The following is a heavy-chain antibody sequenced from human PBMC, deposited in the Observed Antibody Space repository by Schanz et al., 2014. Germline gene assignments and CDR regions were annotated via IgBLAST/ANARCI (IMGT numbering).Heavy chain of an antibody. CDR3: ASHPSYGSDWVKYLDH. V-gene: IGHV3-48*02. CDR2: ISATSAKI. Sequence: EVQLVESGGGLVQPGGSLRLSCAASGFTFSRNAMNWVRQAPGKGLEWVSYISATSAKIDYADSVQGRFTISRDNAKNSLYLQMSSLRDEDTAVYYCASHPSYGSDWVKYLDHWGQGTLVTVSS. CDR1: GFTFSRNA. J-gene: IGHJ4*02. D-gene: IGHD1-26*01.